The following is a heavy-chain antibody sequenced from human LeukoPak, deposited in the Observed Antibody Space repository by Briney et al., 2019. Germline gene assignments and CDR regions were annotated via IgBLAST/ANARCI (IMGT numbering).Heavy chain of an antibody. D-gene: IGHD3-10*01. CDR3: AKKGPAGDPPYFDS. CDR1: GFTFSSHA. Sequence: GGSLRLSCAASGFTFSSHAMTWVRQAPGKGLEWASIISSGGGGTYFADSVKGRFTISRDNSKNTVYLQMNSLRAEDTAVYYCAKKGPAGDPPYFDSWGQGTLVTVS. J-gene: IGHJ4*02. CDR2: ISSGGGGT. V-gene: IGHV3-23*01.